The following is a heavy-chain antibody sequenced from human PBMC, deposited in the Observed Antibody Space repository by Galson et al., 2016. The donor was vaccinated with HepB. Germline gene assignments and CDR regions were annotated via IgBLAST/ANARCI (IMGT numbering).Heavy chain of an antibody. Sequence: SCKASGVTFSTSAVQWVRQARGQHLEWIGWIVAGNGDTKYAQKFQESVTITRDMSTRTAYMELSSLTSEDTAVYYCAARGNSWPYYWGQGTLVTVSS. CDR3: AARGNSWPYY. D-gene: IGHD6-13*01. CDR1: GVTFSTSA. CDR2: IVAGNGDT. V-gene: IGHV1-58*01. J-gene: IGHJ4*02.